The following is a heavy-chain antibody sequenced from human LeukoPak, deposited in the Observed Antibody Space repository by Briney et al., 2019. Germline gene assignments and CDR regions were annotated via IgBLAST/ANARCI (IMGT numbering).Heavy chain of an antibody. CDR3: ASGTYRLGDY. Sequence: GRSQRLSCAASGFTFSSYGMHWVRQAPGKGLEWVAVISYDGSNKYYADSVKGRFTISRDNSKNTLYLQLNSLRAEDTAVYYCASGTYRLGDYWGLGTLVTVSS. J-gene: IGHJ4*02. CDR2: ISYDGSNK. V-gene: IGHV3-30*03. CDR1: GFTFSSYG. D-gene: IGHD3-10*01.